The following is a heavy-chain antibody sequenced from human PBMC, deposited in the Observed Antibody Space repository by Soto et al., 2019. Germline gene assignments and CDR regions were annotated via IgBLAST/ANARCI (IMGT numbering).Heavy chain of an antibody. Sequence: EVQLVESGGGLVQPGRSLRLSCAASGFTFDDYAMHWVRQPPGKGLEWVSSISWNSGKLGYADSVKVRFTISRDNAKNSLYLQMNSLRGEDTALYYCAKGASTTAFAFNDYWGQGTLVTVSS. J-gene: IGHJ4*02. CDR1: GFTFDDYA. V-gene: IGHV3-9*01. CDR2: ISWNSGKL. CDR3: AKGASTTAFAFNDY. D-gene: IGHD4-17*01.